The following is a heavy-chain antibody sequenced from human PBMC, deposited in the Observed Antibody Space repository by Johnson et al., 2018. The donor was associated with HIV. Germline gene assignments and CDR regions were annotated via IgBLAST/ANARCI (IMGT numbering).Heavy chain of an antibody. V-gene: IGHV3-33*01. Sequence: QVQLVESGGGVVQPGRSLRLSCAASGFTFSSYGMQWVRQAPGKGLEWVAVMWYDGSNKYYAESVKGRFTISRDESKSIAYLQMDSLKTEDTGMYYCTRVGDYSYVDAFDSWGQGTMVTVSS. J-gene: IGHJ3*02. D-gene: IGHD3-16*01. CDR1: GFTFSSYG. CDR3: TRVGDYSYVDAFDS. CDR2: MWYDGSNK.